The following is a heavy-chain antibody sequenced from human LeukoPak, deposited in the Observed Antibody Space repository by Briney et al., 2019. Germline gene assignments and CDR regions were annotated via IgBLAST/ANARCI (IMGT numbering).Heavy chain of an antibody. J-gene: IGHJ4*02. Sequence: SETLSLTCTVSGGSISSYYWSWIRQPPGKGLEWIGYIYYSGSTNYNPSLESRVTISVDTSKNQFSLKLSSVTAADTAVYYCARDRDYYGSGRILDYWGQGTLVTVSS. CDR2: IYYSGST. CDR1: GGSISSYY. CDR3: ARDRDYYGSGRILDY. D-gene: IGHD3-10*01. V-gene: IGHV4-59*01.